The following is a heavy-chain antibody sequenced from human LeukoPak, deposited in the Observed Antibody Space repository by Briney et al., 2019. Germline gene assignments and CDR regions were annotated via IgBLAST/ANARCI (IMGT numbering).Heavy chain of an antibody. D-gene: IGHD1-1*01. J-gene: IGHJ4*02. Sequence: GRSLRLSCATSGFIFSSYTMHWVRHAPGNGLDWVALISPNGRDKHYADSGKGRFTISRDKSENTFFLQMTSLIPNDTAMYYCAGLDLGSDYWGEGNLVTVSS. CDR3: AGLDLGSDY. V-gene: IGHV3-30*04. CDR2: ISPNGRDK. CDR1: GFIFSSYT.